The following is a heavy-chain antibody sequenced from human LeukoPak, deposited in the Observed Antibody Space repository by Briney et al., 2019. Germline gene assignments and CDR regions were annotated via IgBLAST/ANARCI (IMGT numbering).Heavy chain of an antibody. V-gene: IGHV1-46*01. D-gene: IGHD6-13*01. CDR1: GYTFTSYY. CDR2: INPSGGST. Sequence: ASVKVSCKASGYTFTSYYMHWVRQAPGQGLEWTGIINPSGGSTSYAQKFQGRVTMTRDTSTSTVYMELSNLRSEDTAVYYCARSHAEQQLSYYFDYWGQGTLVTVSS. J-gene: IGHJ4*02. CDR3: ARSHAEQQLSYYFDY.